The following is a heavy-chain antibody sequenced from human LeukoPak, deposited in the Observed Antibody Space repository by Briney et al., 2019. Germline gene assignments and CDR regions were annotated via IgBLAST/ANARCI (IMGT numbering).Heavy chain of an antibody. CDR3: AIWAGTPADYFSGPLDY. V-gene: IGHV1-3*04. CDR1: GYSFINHP. CDR2: FNTVNGRT. D-gene: IGHD3-3*01. Sequence: ASVKVSCKTSGYSFINHPIHWVRQAPGQRLEWMGWFNTVNGRTKYSQKFQGRVTITGDTSAGTAYMELRSLRSEDTAVYFCAIWAGTPADYFSGPLDYWGQGTLVTVSS. J-gene: IGHJ4*02.